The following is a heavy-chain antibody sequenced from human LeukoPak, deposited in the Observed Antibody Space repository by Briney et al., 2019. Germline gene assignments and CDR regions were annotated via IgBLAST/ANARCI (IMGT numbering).Heavy chain of an antibody. CDR1: GYTFINSG. CDR2: ISAYNGNT. D-gene: IGHD4-17*01. CDR3: ARDALDGDYIYYYYMDV. J-gene: IGHJ6*03. Sequence: ASVKVSCKASGYTFINSGISWVRQAPGQGLEWMGWISAYNGNTNYAQKLQDRVTMTTDTSTSTAYMELRSLSSDDTAVYYCARDALDGDYIYYYYMDVWGNGTPVLISS. V-gene: IGHV1-18*01.